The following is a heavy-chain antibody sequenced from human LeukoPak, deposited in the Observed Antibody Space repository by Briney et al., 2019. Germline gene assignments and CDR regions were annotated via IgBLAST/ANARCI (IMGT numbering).Heavy chain of an antibody. J-gene: IGHJ6*01. CDR3: ATESPPRNTIFGVVLIDGMDV. CDR2: ISAYNGNT. CDR1: GYTFTSYG. Sequence: GASVKLSCKASGYTFTSYGISWVRQAPGQGLEWMGWISAYNGNTNYAQKLQGRVTMTTDTSTSRAYMELRSERSDDTAVYYCATESPPRNTIFGVVLIDGMDVWGQGTTVTVSS. V-gene: IGHV1-18*01. D-gene: IGHD3-3*01.